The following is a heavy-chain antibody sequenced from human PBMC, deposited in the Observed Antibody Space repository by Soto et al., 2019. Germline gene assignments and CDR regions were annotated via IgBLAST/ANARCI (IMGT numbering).Heavy chain of an antibody. CDR1: GFTFSSYS. CDR2: ISSSSSYI. CDR3: ARGAMTRVDY. V-gene: IGHV3-21*01. Sequence: EVQLVESGGGLVKPGGSLRLSCVASGFTFSSYSMNWVRQAPGKGLEWVSSISSSSSYIYYADSVKGRFTISRDNAKNSLYLQMNSLRAEDTAVYYCARGAMTRVDYWGQGTLVTVSS. J-gene: IGHJ4*02. D-gene: IGHD2-2*01.